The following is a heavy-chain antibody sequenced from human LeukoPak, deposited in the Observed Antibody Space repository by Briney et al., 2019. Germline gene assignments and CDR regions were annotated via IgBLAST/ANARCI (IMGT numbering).Heavy chain of an antibody. J-gene: IGHJ3*02. CDR3: ASPRLTDDAFDI. D-gene: IGHD1-14*01. CDR1: GGSISSYY. CDR2: IYYSGST. V-gene: IGHV4-59*01. Sequence: PSETLSLTCTVSGGSISSYYWSWIRQPPGKGLEWIGYIYYSGSTNYNPSLKSRVTISVDTSKNQFSLELSSVTAADTAVYYCASPRLTDDAFDIWGQGTMVTVSS.